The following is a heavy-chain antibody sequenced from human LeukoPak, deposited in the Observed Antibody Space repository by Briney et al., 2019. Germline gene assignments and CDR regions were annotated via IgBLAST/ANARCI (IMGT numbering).Heavy chain of an antibody. J-gene: IGHJ4*02. D-gene: IGHD6-13*01. CDR1: GGYVNRGTFF. V-gene: IGHV4-61*01. CDR2: ISNSGST. CDR3: ARVESNIAAADY. Sequence: SETLSLTCAVSGGYVNRGTFFWPWIRKPPGKGLEWIGYISNSGSTNYHPSLKSRVTISSDTSKTQFTLKLTSVTAADTAVYYCARVESNIAAADYWGQGTLVTVSS.